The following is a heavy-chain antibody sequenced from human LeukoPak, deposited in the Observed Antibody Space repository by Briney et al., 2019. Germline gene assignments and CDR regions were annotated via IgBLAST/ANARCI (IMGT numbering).Heavy chain of an antibody. Sequence: GGSLRLSCGASGFTFSSYALNWVRQVPGTGLEWVSGIGGSGKNTYYADSVKGRFTISRDNSKNTLYLQMNSLRAEDTAVYYCAKDRGGRFDPWGQGTLVTVSS. D-gene: IGHD3-16*01. CDR3: AKDRGGRFDP. J-gene: IGHJ5*02. V-gene: IGHV3-23*01. CDR1: GFTFSSYA. CDR2: IGGSGKNT.